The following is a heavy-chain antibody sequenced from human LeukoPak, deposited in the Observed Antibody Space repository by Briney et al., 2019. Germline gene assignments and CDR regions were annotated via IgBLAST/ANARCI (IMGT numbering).Heavy chain of an antibody. J-gene: IGHJ3*02. CDR2: ISGYNGNT. Sequence: GASVKVSCKASGYTFTSYGISWVRQAPGQGLEWMGWISGYNGNTNYAQKLQGRVSVTTDTSTSTAYMELRSLRSDDTAVYYCASPADDSIRFLEWLPRGAFDIWGQGTMVTVSS. CDR1: GYTFTSYG. D-gene: IGHD3-3*01. CDR3: ASPADDSIRFLEWLPRGAFDI. V-gene: IGHV1-18*01.